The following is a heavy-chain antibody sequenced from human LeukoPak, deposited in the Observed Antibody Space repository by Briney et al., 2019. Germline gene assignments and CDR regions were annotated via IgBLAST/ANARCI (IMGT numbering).Heavy chain of an antibody. CDR2: ISSSNSYI. D-gene: IGHD6-13*01. CDR3: ARDMGRWQLVPYFDY. V-gene: IGHV3-21*01. J-gene: IGHJ4*02. CDR1: GFTFSSYS. Sequence: GGSLRLPCAASGFTFSSYSMNWVRQAPGKGLEWVSSISSSNSYIYYADSVKGRFTISRDNAKNSLYLQMNSLRAEDTAVYYCARDMGRWQLVPYFDYWGQGTLVTVSS.